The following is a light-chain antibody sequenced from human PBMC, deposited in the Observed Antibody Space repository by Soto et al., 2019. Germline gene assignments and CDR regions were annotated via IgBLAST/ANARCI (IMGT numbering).Light chain of an antibody. V-gene: IGLV1-51*01. CDR3: GTWDSSLSAGVV. J-gene: IGLJ2*01. CDR1: SSNIGNNY. CDR2: DNN. Sequence: QSVLTQSPSVSAAPGQKVTISCSGSSSNIGNNYVSWYQQFPGTAPKLLIYDNNRRPSGIPDRFSGSKSGTSATLDITGLQTGDEADYYCGTWDSSLSAGVVFGGGTKVTVL.